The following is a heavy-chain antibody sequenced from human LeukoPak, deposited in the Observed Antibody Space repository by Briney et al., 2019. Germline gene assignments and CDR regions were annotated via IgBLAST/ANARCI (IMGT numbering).Heavy chain of an antibody. V-gene: IGHV3-7*01. D-gene: IGHD1-26*01. Sequence: GGPLRLSCAASGFMFSGYWMTWVRQAPGKGLEWVANIKEDGSEKNYVDSVKGRFTISRDNAQNSLYLQMTSLRVEDTAVYYCAKVRRGSSGGPYYYYMDVWGKGTTVTVSS. CDR2: IKEDGSEK. CDR1: GFMFSGYW. CDR3: AKVRRGSSGGPYYYYMDV. J-gene: IGHJ6*03.